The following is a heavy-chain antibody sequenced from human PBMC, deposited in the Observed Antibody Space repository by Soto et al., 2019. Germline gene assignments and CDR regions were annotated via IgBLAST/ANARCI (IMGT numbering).Heavy chain of an antibody. CDR3: ARGGGYSYGYLAAFDI. CDR1: GGTFSSYA. D-gene: IGHD5-18*01. J-gene: IGHJ3*02. Sequence: QVQLVQSGAEVKKPGSSVKVSCKASGGTFSSYAISWVRQAPGQGLEWMGGIIPIFGTANYAQKFQGRVTITXXEXTXXAYMELSSLRSEDTAVYYCARGGGYSYGYLAAFDIWGQGTMVTVSS. CDR2: IIPIFGTA. V-gene: IGHV1-69*05.